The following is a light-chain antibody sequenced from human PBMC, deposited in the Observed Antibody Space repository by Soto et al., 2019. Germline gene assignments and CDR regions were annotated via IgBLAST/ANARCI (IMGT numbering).Light chain of an antibody. CDR1: QIVSNNY. CDR2: GAS. Sequence: EIVLTQSPGTLSLSPGEGATLSCRASQIVSNNYLAWYQQKPGQAPRLLVYGASRRATGIPDRFSGSGSGTDFTLTISRLEPEDFEVYYCQQYGNSLPWTFGQGTKV. CDR3: QQYGNSLPWT. J-gene: IGKJ1*01. V-gene: IGKV3-20*01.